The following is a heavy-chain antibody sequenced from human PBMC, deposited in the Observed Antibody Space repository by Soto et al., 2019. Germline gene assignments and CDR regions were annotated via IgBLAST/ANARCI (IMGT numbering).Heavy chain of an antibody. D-gene: IGHD2-2*01. CDR3: ARDGGGYCSSTSCYYYYYYCMDV. CDR2: ISAYNGNT. J-gene: IGHJ6*02. CDR1: GYTFTSYG. V-gene: IGHV1-18*01. Sequence: ASVKVSCKASGYTFTSYGISWVRQAPGQGLEWMGWISAYNGNTNYAQKLQGRVTMTTDTSTSTAYMELRSLRSDDTAVYYCARDGGGYCSSTSCYYYYYYCMDVWGQGTTVTVSS.